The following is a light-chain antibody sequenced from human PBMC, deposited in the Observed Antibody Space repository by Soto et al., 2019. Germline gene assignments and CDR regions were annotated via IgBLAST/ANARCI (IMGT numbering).Light chain of an antibody. J-gene: IGLJ2*01. CDR1: SSNIGAGYD. Sequence: QSVLTQPPSVSGAPGQRVTISWTGSSSNIGAGYDVHWYQQLPGTAPKLLIHGNSNRPSGVPDRISGSKSGTSASLAITGLQAEDEADYYCQSYDSSLSGSVFGGGTKLTVL. CDR2: GNS. CDR3: QSYDSSLSGSV. V-gene: IGLV1-40*01.